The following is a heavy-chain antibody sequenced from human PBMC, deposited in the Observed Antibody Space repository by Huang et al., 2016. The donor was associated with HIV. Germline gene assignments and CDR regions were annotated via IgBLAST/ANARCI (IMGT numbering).Heavy chain of an antibody. CDR1: GGSFNNFG. Sequence: QVQLVQSGAEVRKPGSSVKVSCRASGGSFNNFGINGVRQAPGQGLEWMGGIIQRFGTRNDAQRFKDRVTITADETTGVVHLEVTSLRSDDTAVYFCAKRGGAWGSPYAFDLWGPGTMVTVSS. V-gene: IGHV1-69*13. D-gene: IGHD3-16*01. CDR3: AKRGGAWGSPYAFDL. CDR2: IIQRFGTR. J-gene: IGHJ3*01.